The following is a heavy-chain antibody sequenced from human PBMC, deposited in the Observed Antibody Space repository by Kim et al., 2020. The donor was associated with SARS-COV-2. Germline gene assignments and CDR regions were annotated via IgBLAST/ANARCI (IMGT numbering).Heavy chain of an antibody. J-gene: IGHJ5*02. CDR1: GYTFTGYY. D-gene: IGHD3-10*01. V-gene: IGHV1-2*04. CDR2: INPNSGGT. Sequence: ASVKVSCKASGYTFTGYYMHWVRQAPGQGLEWMGWINPNSGGTNYAQKFQGWVTMTRDTSISTAYMELSRLRSDDTAVYYCARHSPSMVRGPLTGNWFDPWGQGTLVTVSS. CDR3: ARHSPSMVRGPLTGNWFDP.